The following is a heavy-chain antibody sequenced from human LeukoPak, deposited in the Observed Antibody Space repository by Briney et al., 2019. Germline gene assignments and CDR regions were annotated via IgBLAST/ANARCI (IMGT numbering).Heavy chain of an antibody. CDR3: ARDPGGTWGFDY. J-gene: IGHJ4*02. D-gene: IGHD7-27*01. CDR2: ISIYSGNT. V-gene: IGHV1-18*01. CDR1: GYTFTSHG. Sequence: ASVKVSCKASGYTFTSHGLSWARQAPGQGLEWMGWISIYSGNTNYAQKFQDRISMTTDTSTSTAYMELRSLKSDDTAVYYCARDPGGTWGFDYWGQGTLVTVSS.